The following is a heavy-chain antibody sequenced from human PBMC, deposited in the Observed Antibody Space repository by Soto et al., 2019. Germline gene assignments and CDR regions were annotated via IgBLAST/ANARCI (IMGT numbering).Heavy chain of an antibody. CDR3: ASNSYRT. Sequence: ETLSLTCSVSGGSISGSSYYWGWIRQPPGKGLEWIGSIYYSGSTYYSPSLKSRVTVSVDTAKNQFSLNLSSVTAADTAVYYCASNSYRTWGQGILVTVSS. CDR2: IYYSGST. D-gene: IGHD2-21*01. CDR1: GGSISGSSYY. V-gene: IGHV4-39*01. J-gene: IGHJ1*01.